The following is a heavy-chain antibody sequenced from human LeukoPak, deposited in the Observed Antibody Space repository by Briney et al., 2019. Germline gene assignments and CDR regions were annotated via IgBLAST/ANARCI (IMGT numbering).Heavy chain of an antibody. J-gene: IGHJ4*02. CDR3: ASPYYYDSSGYYSLDY. Sequence: SVKVSCKASGGTFSSYAISWVRQAPGQGLEWMGGIIPIFGTANYAQKFQGRVTITADESTSTAYMELSSLRSEDTAVYYCASPYYYDSSGYYSLDYRGQGTLVTVSS. CDR2: IIPIFGTA. CDR1: GGTFSSYA. V-gene: IGHV1-69*13. D-gene: IGHD3-22*01.